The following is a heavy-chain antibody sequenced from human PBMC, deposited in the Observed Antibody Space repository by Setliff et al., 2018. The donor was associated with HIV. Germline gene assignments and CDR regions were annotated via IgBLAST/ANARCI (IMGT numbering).Heavy chain of an antibody. D-gene: IGHD2-2*02. V-gene: IGHV3-74*01. CDR1: GFSFSTSW. CDR2: IYPDGITA. J-gene: IGHJ4*02. CDR3: ARDGMLGYCSSTSCYRGLDY. Sequence: PGGSLRLSCAASGFSFSTSWVHWVRQAPGRRLVWVARIYPDGITADYADSVKGRFTISRDNTKNMLYLQMNSLRVEDTAVYYCARDGMLGYCSSTSCYRGLDYWGQGTLVTVSS.